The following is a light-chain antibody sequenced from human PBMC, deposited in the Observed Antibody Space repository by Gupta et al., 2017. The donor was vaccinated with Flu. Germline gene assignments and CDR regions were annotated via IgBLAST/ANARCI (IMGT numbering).Light chain of an antibody. V-gene: IGKV3-11*01. CDR1: QSVSSY. Sequence: EVVLTQSPATLSLSPGERATLSCRTSQSVSSYLAWYQQKPGQAPRLLIYDASNRVTGIPARFSGSGSGTDFTLTISSLEPEDFAVYYCQQRQYWPPITFGQGTXLEIK. CDR2: DAS. J-gene: IGKJ5*01. CDR3: QQRQYWPPIT.